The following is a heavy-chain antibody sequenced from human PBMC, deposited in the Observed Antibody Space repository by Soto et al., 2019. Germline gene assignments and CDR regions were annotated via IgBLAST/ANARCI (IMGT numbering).Heavy chain of an antibody. CDR2: IGRRSDI. J-gene: IGHJ6*02. V-gene: IGHV3-21*01. Sequence: RLSCEASGFSFSTYSMHWVRQAPGKGLEWVSSIGRRSDIYYADSVKGRFTISRDNAKNSVSLQMNSLRDEDTAVYYCAREETAWPLAYGLDVWGPGTTVTVSS. CDR3: AREETAWPLAYGLDV. CDR1: GFSFSTYS. D-gene: IGHD2-21*02.